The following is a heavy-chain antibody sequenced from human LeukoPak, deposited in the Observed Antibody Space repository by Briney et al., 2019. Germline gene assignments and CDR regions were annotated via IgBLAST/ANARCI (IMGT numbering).Heavy chain of an antibody. D-gene: IGHD3-10*01. J-gene: IGHJ4*02. Sequence: SETLSLTCGVYGASFSGYYWSWIRQPPGKGLEWIGEINHSGSTNYNPSLKSRVTISVDTSKNQFSLRLSSVTAADTAVYYCARGRHRRLYYYGSGSYYPTLFDYWGQGTLVTVSS. CDR2: INHSGST. V-gene: IGHV4-34*01. CDR3: ARGRHRRLYYYGSGSYYPTLFDY. CDR1: GASFSGYY.